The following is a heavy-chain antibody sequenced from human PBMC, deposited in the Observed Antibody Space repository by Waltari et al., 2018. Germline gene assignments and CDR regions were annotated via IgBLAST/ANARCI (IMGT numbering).Heavy chain of an antibody. Sequence: QVQLVQSGAEVKKPGASVKVSCKASGYTFISFGVSWVRQAPGQGLEWMGWTNPFNGNSTFNQKIQGRVTMTTDPSTSTAYMELRGLRSDDTAVYYCARRWNYFDYWGQGTLVTVSS. CDR3: ARRWNYFDY. J-gene: IGHJ4*02. D-gene: IGHD2-15*01. V-gene: IGHV1-18*01. CDR1: GYTFISFG. CDR2: TNPFNGNS.